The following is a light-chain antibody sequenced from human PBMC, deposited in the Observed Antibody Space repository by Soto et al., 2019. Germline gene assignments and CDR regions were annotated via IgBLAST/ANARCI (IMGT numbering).Light chain of an antibody. CDR1: QSVRSN. CDR3: QKYDSLPLT. Sequence: EVVMTQSPATLSVSPGERVTLSCRASQSVRSNLAWYQQKPGQSPRLLIYGASTRATGIPARFSGSGSGTEFTLTISSLQSEDIATYYCQKYDSLPLTFGPGTKVDIK. J-gene: IGKJ3*01. CDR2: GAS. V-gene: IGKV3-15*01.